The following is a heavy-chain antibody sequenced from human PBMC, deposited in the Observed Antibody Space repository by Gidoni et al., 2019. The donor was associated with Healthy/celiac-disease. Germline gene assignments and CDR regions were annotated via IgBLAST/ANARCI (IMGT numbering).Heavy chain of an antibody. CDR2: IWYDGSNK. D-gene: IGHD3-10*01. CDR3: AIQRITMVQGVNYGMDV. V-gene: IGHV3-33*01. CDR1: GFTFSSYG. J-gene: IGHJ6*02. Sequence: QVQLVESGGGVVQPGRSLRLSCAAPGFTFSSYGMHWVRQAPGKGLEWVAVIWYDGSNKYYADSVKGRFTISRDNSKNTLYLQMNSLRAEDTAVYYCAIQRITMVQGVNYGMDVWGQGTTVTVSS.